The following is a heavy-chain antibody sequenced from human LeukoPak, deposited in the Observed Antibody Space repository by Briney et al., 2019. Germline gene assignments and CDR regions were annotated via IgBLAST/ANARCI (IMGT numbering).Heavy chain of an antibody. CDR3: ARDRNPGEINIMDV. CDR1: GGTFSSYA. CDR2: IIPIFGTA. V-gene: IGHV1-69*06. D-gene: IGHD3-10*01. J-gene: IGHJ6*04. Sequence: ASVKVSCKASGGTFSSYAISWVRQAPGQGLEWMGGIIPIFGTANYAQKLQGRVTIIADKSTSTAYMELSSLRSEDTAVYYCARDRNPGEINIMDVWGKGTTVTVSS.